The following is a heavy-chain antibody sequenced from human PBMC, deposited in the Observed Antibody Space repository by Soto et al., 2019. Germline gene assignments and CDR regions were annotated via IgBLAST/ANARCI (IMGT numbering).Heavy chain of an antibody. CDR1: GFSFSNYE. CDR3: ARDRAAGGY. D-gene: IGHD6-13*01. CDR2: ISSGGDTI. J-gene: IGHJ4*02. Sequence: GGSLRLSCAASGFSFSNYEMNWIRQAPGKGLEWVAYISSGGDTIHYADSVRGRFTVSRDNARNSLSLQMNTLRVEDTALYYCARDRAAGGYWGQGTLVTVSS. V-gene: IGHV3-48*03.